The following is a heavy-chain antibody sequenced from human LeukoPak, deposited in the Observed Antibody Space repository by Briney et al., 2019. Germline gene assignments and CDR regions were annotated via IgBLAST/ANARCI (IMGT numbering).Heavy chain of an antibody. V-gene: IGHV5-51*01. Sequence: GESLKISCKGSEYSFTSYWIGWVRQMPGKGLEWMGIIYPGDSDTRYSPSFQGQVTISADKSISTAYLQWSSLKASDTAMYYCARQYVPDSCNHAFDIWGQGTMVTVSS. CDR1: EYSFTSYW. CDR2: IYPGDSDT. J-gene: IGHJ3*02. CDR3: ARQYVPDSCNHAFDI. D-gene: IGHD2/OR15-2a*01.